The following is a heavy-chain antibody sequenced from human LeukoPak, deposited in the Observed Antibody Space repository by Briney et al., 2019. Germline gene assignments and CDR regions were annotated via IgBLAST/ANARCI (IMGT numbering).Heavy chain of an antibody. CDR3: AREGRMGTADAFDV. Sequence: GGSLRLSCAASGFTFNNYEMHWVRQTAGKGLEWVSAVGIAGDTFYAGSVKGRFSISRDNAESSLFLQMNSLRAGDTAVYYCAREGRMGTADAFDVWGHGTMVTVSS. J-gene: IGHJ3*01. CDR2: VGIAGDT. V-gene: IGHV3-13*01. CDR1: GFTFNNYE. D-gene: IGHD1-14*01.